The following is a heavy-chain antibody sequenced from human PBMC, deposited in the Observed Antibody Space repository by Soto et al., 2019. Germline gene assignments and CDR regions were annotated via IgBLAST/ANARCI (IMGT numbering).Heavy chain of an antibody. Sequence: AETLSLTCTVSGGSICTSSYFCSWIRRPPGNGLEWIGSIDYRGTIYNNPSLKSRVTISVDTSKNHFSLKLDSVTAADTALYYCSRRAPEGFDPWGQGTLVTVSS. V-gene: IGHV4-39*02. J-gene: IGHJ5*02. CDR2: IDYRGTI. CDR3: SRRAPEGFDP. CDR1: GGSICTSSYF.